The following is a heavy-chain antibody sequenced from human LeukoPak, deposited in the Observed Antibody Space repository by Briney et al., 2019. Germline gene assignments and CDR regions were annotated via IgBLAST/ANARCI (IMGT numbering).Heavy chain of an antibody. CDR1: GGSISSSSYY. Sequence: PSETLSLTCTVSGGSISSSSYYWGWIRQPPGKGLEWIGSIYYSGSTNYNPSLKSRVTISVDTSKNQFSLKLSSVTAADTAVYYCARLWHGYKSGDYWGQGTLVTVSS. CDR3: ARLWHGYKSGDY. V-gene: IGHV4-39*07. D-gene: IGHD5-24*01. CDR2: IYYSGST. J-gene: IGHJ4*02.